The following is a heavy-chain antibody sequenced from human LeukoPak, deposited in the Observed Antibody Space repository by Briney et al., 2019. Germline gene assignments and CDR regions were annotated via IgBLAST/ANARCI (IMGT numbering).Heavy chain of an antibody. V-gene: IGHV3-48*02. Sequence: PGGSLRHSCSASGFTFRIYSMNGVRQAPGKGLEWVSHISSSSSTFYYADSVKGRFTISRDNAKNSLYLQMNSLRDEDTAVYYCARSEGWCYPWGQGTLVTVSS. CDR2: ISSSSSTF. CDR3: ARSEGWCYP. CDR1: GFTFRIYS. J-gene: IGHJ5*02.